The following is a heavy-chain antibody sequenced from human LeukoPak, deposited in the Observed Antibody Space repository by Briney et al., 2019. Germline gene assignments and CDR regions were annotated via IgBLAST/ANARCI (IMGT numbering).Heavy chain of an antibody. Sequence: PAGTLSLSCAASGFTFNIFGMHWVRQVPGNGLEWLAVLWADGNTAHYADSVKGRFTISRDSSENTLYLQMNSVRSEDTAVYYCVEESAADATFHFDYWGQGTLVTVSS. CDR1: GFTFNIFG. CDR3: VEESAADATFHFDY. D-gene: IGHD6-13*01. J-gene: IGHJ4*02. CDR2: LWADGNTA. V-gene: IGHV3-33*06.